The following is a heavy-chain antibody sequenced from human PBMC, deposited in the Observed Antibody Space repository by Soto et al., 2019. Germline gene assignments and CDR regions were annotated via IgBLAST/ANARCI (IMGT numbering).Heavy chain of an antibody. V-gene: IGHV4-59*01. CDR3: ARDPGYSSSWYWFDP. D-gene: IGHD6-13*01. Sequence: ASETLSLTCTVSGGSISSYYWSWIRQPPGKGLEWIGYIYYSGSTNYNPSLKSRVTISVDTSKNQFSLKLSSVTAADTAVYYCARDPGYSSSWYWFDPWGQGTLVTVSS. CDR2: IYYSGST. CDR1: GGSISSYY. J-gene: IGHJ5*02.